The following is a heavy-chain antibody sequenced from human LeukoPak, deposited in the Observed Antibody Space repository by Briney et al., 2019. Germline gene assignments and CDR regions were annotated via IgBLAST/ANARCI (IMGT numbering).Heavy chain of an antibody. D-gene: IGHD6-6*01. V-gene: IGHV3-23*01. Sequence: PGGSLRLSCAASGFTFSSYAMSWVRQAPGKGLEWVSAISGSGGSTYYADSVKGRFTTSRDNSKNTLYLQMNSLRAEDTAVYYCAKAAYSSSISAPSSNYYFDYWGQGTLVTVSS. J-gene: IGHJ4*02. CDR1: GFTFSSYA. CDR3: AKAAYSSSISAPSSNYYFDY. CDR2: ISGSGGST.